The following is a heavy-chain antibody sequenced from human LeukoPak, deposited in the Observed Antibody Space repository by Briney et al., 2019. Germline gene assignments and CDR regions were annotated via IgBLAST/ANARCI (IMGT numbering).Heavy chain of an antibody. CDR2: MNPNSGNT. CDR3: AREYCSGGSCYPGVFDY. V-gene: IGHV1-8*01. J-gene: IGHJ4*02. D-gene: IGHD2-15*01. Sequence: ASVKVSCKASGYTFTSYDINRVREATGQGLEWMGWMNPNSGNTGYAQKFQGRVTMTRNTSTSTAYMELSSLRSEDTAVYYCAREYCSGGSCYPGVFDYWGQGTLVTVPS. CDR1: GYTFTSYD.